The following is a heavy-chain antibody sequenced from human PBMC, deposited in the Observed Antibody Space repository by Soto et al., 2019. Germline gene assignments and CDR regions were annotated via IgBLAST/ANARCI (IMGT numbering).Heavy chain of an antibody. Sequence: EVQLVDSGGGLVKPGGSLRLSCAASGFGFSNAWMNWVRQAPGKGLEWVGRIKSKPHGGTTDYAAFVRGRFTISRDDSKNPLYLQMDSLETEDTAVYYCNTGVFNSGGVDQWGQGTLVTVSS. J-gene: IGHJ4*02. V-gene: IGHV3-15*01. CDR3: NTGVFNSGGVDQ. CDR1: GFGFSNAW. CDR2: IKSKPHGGTT. D-gene: IGHD2-8*02.